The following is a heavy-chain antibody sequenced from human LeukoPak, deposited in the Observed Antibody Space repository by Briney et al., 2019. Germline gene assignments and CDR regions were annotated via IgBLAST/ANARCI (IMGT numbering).Heavy chain of an antibody. V-gene: IGHV3-23*01. CDR1: GFTFSSSA. CDR2: ISGGRGST. CDR3: AKGSSSSCYGCLEY. D-gene: IGHD2-2*01. J-gene: IGHJ4*02. Sequence: GGSLRLSCAASGFTFSSSAMSWVRQAPGKGLEWISGISGGRGSTYYADSVKGRFTISRDDLKNTLYLEMNSLRAEDTAVYYCAKGSSSSCYGCLEYWGQGTLVTVSS.